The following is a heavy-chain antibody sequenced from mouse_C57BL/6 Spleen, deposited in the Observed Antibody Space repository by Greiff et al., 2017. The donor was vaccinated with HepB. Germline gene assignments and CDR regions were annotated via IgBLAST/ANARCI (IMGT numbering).Heavy chain of an antibody. J-gene: IGHJ2*01. CDR1: GYAFSSSW. Sequence: QVQLKQSGPELVKPGASVKISCKASGYAFSSSWMNWVKQRPGKGLEWIGRIYPGDGDTNYNGKFKGKATLTADKSSSTAYMQLSSLTSEDSAVYFCARSLNWDGGGYFDYWGQGTTLTVSS. V-gene: IGHV1-82*01. CDR3: ARSLNWDGGGYFDY. CDR2: IYPGDGDT. D-gene: IGHD4-1*01.